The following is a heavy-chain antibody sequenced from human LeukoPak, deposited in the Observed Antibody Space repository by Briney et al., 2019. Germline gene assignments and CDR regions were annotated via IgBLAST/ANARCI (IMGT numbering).Heavy chain of an antibody. D-gene: IGHD1-7*01. CDR2: IYPGDSDT. V-gene: IGHV5-51*01. CDR3: AREEGAPMILNYGDAFDI. Sequence: KIGESLKISCKGSGYSFTSYWVGWVRQMPGKGLEWMGIIYPGDSDTRYSPSFQGQVTISADKSISTAYLQWSSLKASDTAMYYCAREEGAPMILNYGDAFDIWGQGTMVTVSS. CDR1: GYSFTSYW. J-gene: IGHJ3*02.